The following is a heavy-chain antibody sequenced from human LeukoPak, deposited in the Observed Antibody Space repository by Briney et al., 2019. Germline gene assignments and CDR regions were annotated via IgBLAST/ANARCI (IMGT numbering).Heavy chain of an antibody. CDR1: DDSISSISYY. Sequence: SETLSLSCTVSDDSISSISYYWGWIRQPPGMGLEWIGSISYTGSTYYNPSLKSRVTISVDTSKNQFSLKLSSVTAADTAVYYCARDRKGSSWPLDYWGQGTLVTVSS. J-gene: IGHJ4*02. CDR3: ARDRKGSSWPLDY. D-gene: IGHD6-13*01. CDR2: ISYTGST. V-gene: IGHV4-39*07.